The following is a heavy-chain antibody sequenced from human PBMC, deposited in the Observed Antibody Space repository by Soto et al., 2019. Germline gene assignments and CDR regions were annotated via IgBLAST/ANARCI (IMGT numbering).Heavy chain of an antibody. CDR1: GGFVSSGSYY. V-gene: IGHV4-34*01. D-gene: IGHD1-1*01. CDR3: ARAERGPATTVVDASDI. CDR2: VSHRGGT. Sequence: QVQLQQWGAGLLKPSETLSLTCAVYGGFVSSGSYYWSWIRQPTGKGLELIGEVSHRGGTHFNPTLKSPVTISVNTSKNPFSLKMGSVTAADTALYYCARAERGPATTVVDASDIWRPGTMVTVSS. J-gene: IGHJ3*02.